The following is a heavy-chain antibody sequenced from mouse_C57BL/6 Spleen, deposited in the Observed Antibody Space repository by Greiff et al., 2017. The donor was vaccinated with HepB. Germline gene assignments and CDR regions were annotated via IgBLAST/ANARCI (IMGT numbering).Heavy chain of an antibody. CDR1: GYSITSGYD. CDR3: ARGIYYGYDVGAMDY. CDR2: ISYSGST. Sequence: EVKLMESGPGMVKPSQSLSLTCTVTGYSITSGYDWHWIRHFPGNKLEWMGYISYSGSTNYNPSLKSRISITHDTSKNHFFLKLNSVTTEDTATYYCARGIYYGYDVGAMDYWGQGTSVTVSS. D-gene: IGHD2-2*01. J-gene: IGHJ4*01. V-gene: IGHV3-1*01.